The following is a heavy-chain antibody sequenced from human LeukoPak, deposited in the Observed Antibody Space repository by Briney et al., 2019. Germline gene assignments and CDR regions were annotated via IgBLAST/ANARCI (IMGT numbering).Heavy chain of an antibody. J-gene: IGHJ4*02. Sequence: SETLSLTCTLAAPSISCHYWNWIRQPPGQGLEWIGYIYYSGSTNYTPSLESRVAISVHTSRNQFSLNLTSVTSADTAIYYCARVACSSASCPKRGTFDYWGQGTLVTVSS. D-gene: IGHD2-2*01. V-gene: IGHV4-59*11. CDR3: ARVACSSASCPKRGTFDY. CDR2: IYYSGST. CDR1: APSISCHY.